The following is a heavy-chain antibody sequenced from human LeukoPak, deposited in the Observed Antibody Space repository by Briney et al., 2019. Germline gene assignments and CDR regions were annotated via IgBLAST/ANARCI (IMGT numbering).Heavy chain of an antibody. CDR2: ISWDAVST. CDR1: GFTFDDFA. Sequence: GGSLRLSCAASGFTFDDFAMHWVRQPPGKGLEWVSIISWDAVSTYYADSVKGRFTISRDKSKNSLYLQMNSLRAEDTAVYYCAREYYDIYGLPFPGGVDIWGQGTMVTVSS. J-gene: IGHJ3*02. D-gene: IGHD3-9*01. V-gene: IGHV3-43D*04. CDR3: AREYYDIYGLPFPGGVDI.